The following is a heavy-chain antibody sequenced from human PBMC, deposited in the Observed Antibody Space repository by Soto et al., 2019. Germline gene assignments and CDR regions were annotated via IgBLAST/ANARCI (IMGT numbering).Heavy chain of an antibody. D-gene: IGHD3-10*01. CDR3: AKDGRGSGSHYNSFGY. V-gene: IGHV3-53*02. CDR1: GFTVGNNY. J-gene: IGHJ4*02. Sequence: EVHLVETGGGLIQPGGSRTLSCAASGFTVGNNYLSWVRQAPGKGLEWVSLIYSTGTTKYADSVKGRFTVSRDNAKNTLDLQMNSLRAEDTAVYSFAKDGRGSGSHYNSFGYWGQGTLVTVSS. CDR2: IYSTGTT.